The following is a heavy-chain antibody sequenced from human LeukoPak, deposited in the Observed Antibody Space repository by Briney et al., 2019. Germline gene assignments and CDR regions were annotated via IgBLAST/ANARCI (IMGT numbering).Heavy chain of an antibody. J-gene: IGHJ4*02. Sequence: SVKVSCKASGGTFSSYAISWVRQAPGQGLEWMGRIIPTLGIANYAQKFQGRVTITADKSTSTAYMELSSLRSEDTAVYYCAREKNMITFGGVIVLDYWGQGTLVTVSS. CDR1: GGTFSSYA. CDR3: AREKNMITFGGVIVLDY. CDR2: IIPTLGIA. V-gene: IGHV1-69*04. D-gene: IGHD3-16*02.